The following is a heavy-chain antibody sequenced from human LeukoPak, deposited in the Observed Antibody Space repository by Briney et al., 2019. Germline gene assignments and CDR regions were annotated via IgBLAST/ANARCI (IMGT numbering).Heavy chain of an antibody. CDR3: AKDLDDILTGYSIDY. V-gene: IGHV3-23*01. CDR2: ISGSGGST. CDR1: GFTFSSYG. J-gene: IGHJ4*02. D-gene: IGHD3-9*01. Sequence: GGSLGLSCAASGFTFSSYGMSWVRQAPGKGLEWVSAISGSGGSTYYADSVKGRFTISRDNSKNTLYLQMNSLRAEDTAVYYCAKDLDDILTGYSIDYWGQGTLVTVSS.